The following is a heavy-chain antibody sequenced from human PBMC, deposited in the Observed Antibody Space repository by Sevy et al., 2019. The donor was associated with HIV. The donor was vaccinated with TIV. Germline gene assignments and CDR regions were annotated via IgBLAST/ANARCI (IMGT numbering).Heavy chain of an antibody. CDR1: GFTFSRDY. CDR3: ARETGSIDD. J-gene: IGHJ4*02. V-gene: IGHV3-74*01. D-gene: IGHD3-10*01. CDR2: IKGDGSTT. Sequence: GESLKISCAASGFTFSRDYMHWVRQASGKGLEWVAHIKGDGSTTRYVDSVKGRFTISRDNAKNTVYLQMNSLRAEDSAVYYCARETGSIDDWGQGTLVTVSS.